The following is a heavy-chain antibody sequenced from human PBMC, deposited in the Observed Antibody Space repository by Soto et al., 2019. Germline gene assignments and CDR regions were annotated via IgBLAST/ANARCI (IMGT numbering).Heavy chain of an antibody. D-gene: IGHD3-10*01. Sequence: SETLSLTCVVSGASVSSGRFYWGWARQSPGKGLEWIASIFYTGSVHSNPALESRVTMSVDTSKNQCSLSLASVTASDTAVYFCARRRSGAHWFDPWGQGTVVTVSS. CDR1: GASVSSGRFY. V-gene: IGHV4-39*01. CDR2: IFYTGSV. CDR3: ARRRSGAHWFDP. J-gene: IGHJ5*02.